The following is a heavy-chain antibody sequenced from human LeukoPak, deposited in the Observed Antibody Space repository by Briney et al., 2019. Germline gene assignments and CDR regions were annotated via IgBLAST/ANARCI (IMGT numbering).Heavy chain of an antibody. Sequence: ASVKVSCKASGYTFSNYGISWVRQAPGQGREWMGWISAYNGNTNYAQKLQGRVTMTTDTSTSTAYMELRSLRSDDMAVYYCARVHRGDYAKNFDYWGQGTLVTVSS. V-gene: IGHV1-18*03. J-gene: IGHJ4*02. CDR3: ARVHRGDYAKNFDY. CDR1: GYTFSNYG. D-gene: IGHD4-17*01. CDR2: ISAYNGNT.